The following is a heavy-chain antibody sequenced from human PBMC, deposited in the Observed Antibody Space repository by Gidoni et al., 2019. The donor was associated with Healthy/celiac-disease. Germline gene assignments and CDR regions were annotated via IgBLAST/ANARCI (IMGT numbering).Heavy chain of an antibody. CDR1: GFTFSNAW. Sequence: EVQLVESGGGLVKPGGSLRLSCAASGFTFSNAWMNWVRQAPGKGLEWVGRIKSKTDGGTTDCAAPVKGRFTISRDDSKNTLYLQMNSLKTEDTAVYYCTTNDILTGYHNGDDYWGQGTLVTVSS. CDR2: IKSKTDGGTT. CDR3: TTNDILTGYHNGDDY. J-gene: IGHJ4*02. D-gene: IGHD3-9*01. V-gene: IGHV3-15*07.